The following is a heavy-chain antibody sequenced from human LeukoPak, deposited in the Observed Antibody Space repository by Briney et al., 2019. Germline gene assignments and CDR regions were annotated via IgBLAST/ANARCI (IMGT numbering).Heavy chain of an antibody. D-gene: IGHD2-2*01. V-gene: IGHV1-2*02. CDR1: GYTFTGYY. CDR2: INPNSGGT. Sequence: ASVKVSCKASGYTFTGYYMHWVRQAPGQGLEWMGWINPNSGGTNYAQKFQGRVTTTRDTSISTAYMELSRLRSDDTAVYYCARERSSTPYYTSPYFDYWGQGTLVTVSS. J-gene: IGHJ4*02. CDR3: ARERSSTPYYTSPYFDY.